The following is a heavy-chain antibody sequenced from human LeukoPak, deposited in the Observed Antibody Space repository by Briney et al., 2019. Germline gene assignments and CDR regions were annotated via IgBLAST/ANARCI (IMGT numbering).Heavy chain of an antibody. V-gene: IGHV4-38-2*02. Sequence: SETLSLTCAVSGYSITSGYYWGWLRQPPGRGLEWIGSINHGGSTNYNPSLKSRVTISLDMSKNQFSLKLTSVTAADTAVYYCTRDYYCGGDCFDPDFDYWGQGTLVTVSS. CDR3: TRDYYCGGDCFDPDFDY. D-gene: IGHD2-21*02. CDR2: INHGGST. J-gene: IGHJ4*02. CDR1: GYSITSGYY.